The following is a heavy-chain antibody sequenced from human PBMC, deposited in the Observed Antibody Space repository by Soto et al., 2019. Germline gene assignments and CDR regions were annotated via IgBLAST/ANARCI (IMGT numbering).Heavy chain of an antibody. CDR3: AREVTMIVGPGAFDI. V-gene: IGHV4-59*01. CDR1: GGSISSYY. CDR2: IYYSGST. J-gene: IGHJ3*02. D-gene: IGHD3-22*01. Sequence: PSETLSLTCTVSGGSISSYYWSWIRQPPGKGLEWIGYIYYSGSTNYNPSLKSRVTISVDTSKNQFSLKLSSVTAADTAVYYCAREVTMIVGPGAFDIWGQWTMVTV.